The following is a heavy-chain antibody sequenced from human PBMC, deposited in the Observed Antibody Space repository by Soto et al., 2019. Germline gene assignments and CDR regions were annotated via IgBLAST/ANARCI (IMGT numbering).Heavy chain of an antibody. J-gene: IGHJ5*02. Sequence: GASVKVSCKASGYTFNFYGITWVRQAPGQGLEWMGWISGFNGNTNYAADLQGRVTMTTDTSTSTAYMELRGLRSDDTAVYYCASFDSRIEEGYWFDPWGQGTLVTVSS. CDR2: ISGFNGNT. D-gene: IGHD6-13*01. V-gene: IGHV1-18*01. CDR1: GYTFNFYG. CDR3: ASFDSRIEEGYWFDP.